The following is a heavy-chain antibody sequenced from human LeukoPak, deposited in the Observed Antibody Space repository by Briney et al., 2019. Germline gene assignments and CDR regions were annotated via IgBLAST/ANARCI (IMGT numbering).Heavy chain of an antibody. CDR3: ARDRSESDY. J-gene: IGHJ4*02. CDR1: GYTFTSYG. CDR2: ISAYNGNT. Sequence: ASVTASCKASGYTFTSYGINWVRRAPGQGLEWMGWISAYNGNTNYAQKLQGRVTMTTDTSTNTAYMELRSLRSDDTAVYYCARDRSESDYWGQGTLVTVSS. V-gene: IGHV1-18*01.